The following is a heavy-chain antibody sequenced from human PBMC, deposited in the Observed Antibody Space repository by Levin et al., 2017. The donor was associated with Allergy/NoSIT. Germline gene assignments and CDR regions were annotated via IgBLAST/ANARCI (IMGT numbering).Heavy chain of an antibody. CDR2: INPKNAVT. D-gene: IGHD3-3*01. CDR3: ARRSEIDY. Sequence: VASVKVSCKASGYTFTDYYIHWVRQAPGQRLEWMGRINPKNAVTDYAQNFQGRVTMTRDRSVSTVYMELNSLRPDDTAVYYCARRSEIDYWGQGILVTVSS. V-gene: IGHV1-2*02. J-gene: IGHJ4*02. CDR1: GYTFTDYY.